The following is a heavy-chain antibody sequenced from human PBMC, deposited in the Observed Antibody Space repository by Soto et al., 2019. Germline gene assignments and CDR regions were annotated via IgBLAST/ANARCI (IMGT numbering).Heavy chain of an antibody. V-gene: IGHV3-48*01. D-gene: IGHD4-17*01. Sequence: EVQLVESGGGLVQPGGSLRLSCAASGFTFSSYSMNWVRQAPGKGLEWVSYISSSSSTIYYADSVKGRFTISRENAKNSLHLQMISLRAEDTAVYYCAREDDYLNWFDPWGQGTLVTVSS. CDR2: ISSSSSTI. CDR1: GFTFSSYS. J-gene: IGHJ5*02. CDR3: AREDDYLNWFDP.